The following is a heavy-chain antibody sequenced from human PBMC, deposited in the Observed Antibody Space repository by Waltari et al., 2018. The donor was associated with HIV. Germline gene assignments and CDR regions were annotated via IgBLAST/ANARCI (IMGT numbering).Heavy chain of an antibody. D-gene: IGHD3-22*01. CDR1: GYSISSGYY. V-gene: IGHV4-38-2*02. CDR3: ARDFRYYDSSGYLPFDY. CDR2: IYHSGST. Sequence: QVQLQESGPGLVKPSETLSLTCAVSGYSISSGYYWGWIRQPPGKGLEWIGSIYHSGSTYYNPSLKSRVTISVDTSKNQFSLKLSSVTAADTAVYYCARDFRYYDSSGYLPFDYWGQGTLVTVSS. J-gene: IGHJ4*02.